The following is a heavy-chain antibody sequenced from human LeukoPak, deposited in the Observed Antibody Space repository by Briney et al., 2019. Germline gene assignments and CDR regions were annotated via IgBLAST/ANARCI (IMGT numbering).Heavy chain of an antibody. V-gene: IGHV4-39*07. Sequence: SETLSLTCTVSGGSISSSSYYWGWIRQPPGKGLEWIGSIYYSGSTYYNPSLKSRVTISVDTSKNQFSLKLSSVTAADTAVYYCARIPVRLAAAYLYWFDPWGQGTLVTVSS. CDR1: GGSISSSSYY. CDR3: ARIPVRLAAAYLYWFDP. CDR2: IYYSGST. J-gene: IGHJ5*02. D-gene: IGHD6-13*01.